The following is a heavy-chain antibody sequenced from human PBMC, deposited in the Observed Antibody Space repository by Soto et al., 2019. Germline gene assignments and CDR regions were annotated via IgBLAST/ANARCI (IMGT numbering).Heavy chain of an antibody. J-gene: IGHJ5*02. V-gene: IGHV3-23*01. CDR1: GFTFSSYA. CDR2: ISGSGDYT. Sequence: EVQLLESGGGLVQPGESLRLSCAASGFTFSSYAMTWVRQAPGKGLEWVSSISGSGDYTYFADSVKGRFTISRDNSKDTIYLQMRCRRVEDTAIYYCAEDSRSHPQGWFDPWGQGTLVTVSS. CDR3: AEDSRSHPQGWFDP. D-gene: IGHD2-15*01.